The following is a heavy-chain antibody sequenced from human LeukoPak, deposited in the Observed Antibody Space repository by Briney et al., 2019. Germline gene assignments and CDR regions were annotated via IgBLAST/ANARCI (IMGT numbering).Heavy chain of an antibody. J-gene: IGHJ3*02. Sequence: ASVKVSCKASGYTFTSYDINWVRQATGQGLEWMGWMNPNSGNTGYAQKFQGRVTITRNTSISTAYMELSSLRSEDTAVYYCARVPLVTYFYASGSYHPFDIWGQGTMVTVSS. CDR2: MNPNSGNT. D-gene: IGHD3-10*01. CDR3: ARVPLVTYFYASGSYHPFDI. CDR1: GYTFTSYD. V-gene: IGHV1-8*03.